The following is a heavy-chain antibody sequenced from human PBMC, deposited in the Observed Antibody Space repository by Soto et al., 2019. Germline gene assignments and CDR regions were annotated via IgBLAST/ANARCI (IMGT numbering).Heavy chain of an antibody. D-gene: IGHD1-26*01. CDR1: GFTFSSYG. V-gene: IGHV3-33*01. J-gene: IGHJ6*02. CDR3: AILGQGSYSYYYYGMDV. Sequence: PGGSLRLSCAASGFTFSSYGMHWVRQAPGKGLEWVAVIWYDGSNKYYADSVKGRFTISRDNSKNTLYLQMNSLRAEDTAVYYCAILGQGSYSYYYYGMDVWGQGTTVTVSS. CDR2: IWYDGSNK.